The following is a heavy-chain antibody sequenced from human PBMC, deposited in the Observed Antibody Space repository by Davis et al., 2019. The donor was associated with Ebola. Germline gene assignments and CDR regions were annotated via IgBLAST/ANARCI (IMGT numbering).Heavy chain of an antibody. CDR2: IKQDGSEK. Sequence: PGGSLRLSCAASGFTFSSYWMSWVRQAPGKGLEWVANIKQDGSEKYYVDSVKGRFTISRDNAKNSLYLQMNSLRAEDTAVYYCARDHIDLWGWFDPWGQGTLVTVSS. V-gene: IGHV3-7*01. D-gene: IGHD3-16*01. CDR3: ARDHIDLWGWFDP. J-gene: IGHJ5*02. CDR1: GFTFSSYW.